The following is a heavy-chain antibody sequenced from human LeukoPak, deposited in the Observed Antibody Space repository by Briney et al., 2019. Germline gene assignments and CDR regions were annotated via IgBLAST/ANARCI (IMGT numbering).Heavy chain of an antibody. CDR2: IKQDGSEK. Sequence: GGSLRLSCAASGFTLSSYWMSWVRQAPGKGLEWVANIKQDGSEKYYVDSVKGRFTISRDNAKKSLYLQMNSLRAEDTAVDYCARPRGSGSYYLDAFDIWGRGTMVTVSS. V-gene: IGHV3-7*01. D-gene: IGHD3-10*01. CDR3: ARPRGSGSYYLDAFDI. J-gene: IGHJ3*02. CDR1: GFTLSSYW.